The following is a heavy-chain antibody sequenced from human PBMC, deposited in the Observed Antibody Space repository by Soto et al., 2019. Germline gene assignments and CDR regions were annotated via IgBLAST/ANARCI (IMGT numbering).Heavy chain of an antibody. J-gene: IGHJ6*04. D-gene: IGHD4-4*01. CDR1: GYTSTSYA. CDR3: ARDRDGTTDYYYGMDV. CDR2: INAGNGNT. Sequence: ASVKVSCKASGYTSTSYAMHWVRQAPGQRLEWMGWINAGNGNTKYSQKFQGRVTITRDTSASTAYMELSSLRSEDTAVYYCARDRDGTTDYYYGMDVWGKGTTVTVSS. V-gene: IGHV1-3*01.